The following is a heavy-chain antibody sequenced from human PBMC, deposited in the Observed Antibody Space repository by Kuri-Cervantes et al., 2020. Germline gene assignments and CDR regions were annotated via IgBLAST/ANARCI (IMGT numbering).Heavy chain of an antibody. Sequence: GGSLRLSCAASGFTFSDYYITWIRQAPGKGLEWVSYISGNGHTIYYADSVKGRFTISRDNAKNSLYLQMNSLRAEDTAVHYCAKGFESWYPSWFDPWGQGTLVTVSS. CDR3: AKGFESWYPSWFDP. J-gene: IGHJ5*02. CDR1: GFTFSDYY. CDR2: ISGNGHTI. D-gene: IGHD2-15*01. V-gene: IGHV3-11*01.